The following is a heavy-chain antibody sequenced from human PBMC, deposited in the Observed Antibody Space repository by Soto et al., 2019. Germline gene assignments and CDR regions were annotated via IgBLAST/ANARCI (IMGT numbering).Heavy chain of an antibody. Sequence: PSGTLSLTCAVSGDSISSGYYWGWLRPPPGKGLEWIGSVYHGGSTYYSPSLNSRVTLSIDMTNNHVSLILNSVTAADTAVYYCARVGPWVPYDYDSSPYTCEKWFDPWGQGTLVPGSS. CDR1: GDSISSGYY. CDR2: VYHGGST. V-gene: IGHV4-38-2*01. J-gene: IGHJ5*02. D-gene: IGHD3-22*01. CDR3: ARVGPWVPYDYDSSPYTCEKWFDP.